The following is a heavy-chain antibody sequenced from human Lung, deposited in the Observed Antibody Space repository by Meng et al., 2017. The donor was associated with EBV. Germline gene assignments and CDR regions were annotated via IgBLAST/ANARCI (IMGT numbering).Heavy chain of an antibody. CDR2: ITPLYGTT. D-gene: IGHD3-22*01. J-gene: IGHJ4*02. V-gene: IGHV1-69*06. CDR3: ARDGNHNSGYYDF. CDR1: GGTFSNYV. Sequence: QVQVVQSGPEVKKPGSSVKVSCKASGGTFSNYVISWVRQAPGQGLEWMGEITPLYGTTNFAQKFQGRVTIIADKSTRTVYMELSSLRSEDTAVYFCARDGNHNSGYYDFWGQGTLVTVSS.